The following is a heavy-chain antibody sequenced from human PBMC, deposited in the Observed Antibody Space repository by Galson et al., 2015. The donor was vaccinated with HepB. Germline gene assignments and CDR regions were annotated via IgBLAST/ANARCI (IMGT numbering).Heavy chain of an antibody. Sequence: SVKVSCKASGYTFSTYSITWVRQAPGQGLEWMGWISPYNRDTYYARKFQGRVTMTTDTFTSTAYMELRSLRSDDTAFYYCARGALVGVAGASYGGSWFDPWGQGTLVTVSS. CDR3: ARGALVGVAGASYGGSWFDP. CDR2: ISPYNRDT. CDR1: GYTFSTYS. J-gene: IGHJ5*02. V-gene: IGHV1-18*01. D-gene: IGHD2-15*01.